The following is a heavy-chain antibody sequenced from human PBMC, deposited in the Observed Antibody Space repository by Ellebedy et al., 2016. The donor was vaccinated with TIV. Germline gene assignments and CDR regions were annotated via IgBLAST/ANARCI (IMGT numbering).Heavy chain of an antibody. CDR3: ARDPRPYLRYGHYDF. D-gene: IGHD3-9*01. Sequence: PGGSLRLSCAASGFTFSSYAMNWVRQAPGKGLEWVSSINDISSHIYYADSLRGRFTNSRDNAKNSLFLQMDNLRADDTAVYYCARDPRPYLRYGHYDFWGQGTLVTVSS. CDR1: GFTFSSYA. CDR2: INDISSHI. V-gene: IGHV3-21*01. J-gene: IGHJ4*02.